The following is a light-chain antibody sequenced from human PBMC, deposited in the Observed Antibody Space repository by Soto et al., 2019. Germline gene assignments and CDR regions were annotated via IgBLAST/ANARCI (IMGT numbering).Light chain of an antibody. Sequence: RVMTQSPVTLSVSPGDTVTLSCRASQDVSNQVAWYQQKPGQAPRLLIFGVSDRPTGVPDRFSGEGSATDFTLTIHSLQPDDSALYFCQQYLYWPPQPTFGRGTQLEI. J-gene: IGKJ2*01. CDR2: GVS. CDR1: QDVSNQ. CDR3: QQYLYWPPQPT. V-gene: IGKV3-15*01.